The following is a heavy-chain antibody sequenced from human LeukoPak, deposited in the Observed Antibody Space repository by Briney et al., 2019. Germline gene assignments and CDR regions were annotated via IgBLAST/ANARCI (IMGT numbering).Heavy chain of an antibody. CDR3: ARDTYYYDSSGPDAFDI. J-gene: IGHJ3*02. V-gene: IGHV3-11*01. CDR1: GFTFSDYY. CDR2: ISSSGSTI. D-gene: IGHD3-22*01. Sequence: GGSLRLSCAASGFTFSDYYMSWIRQAPGKGLEWVSYISSSGSTIYYADSVKGRFTTSRDNAKNSLYLQMNSLRAEDTAVYYCARDTYYYDSSGPDAFDIWGQGTMVTVSS.